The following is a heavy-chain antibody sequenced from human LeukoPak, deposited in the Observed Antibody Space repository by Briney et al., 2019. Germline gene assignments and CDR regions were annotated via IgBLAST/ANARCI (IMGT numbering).Heavy chain of an antibody. J-gene: IGHJ3*02. CDR3: AKTYNWNYVIGAFDI. CDR2: FSWNSGSI. D-gene: IGHD1-7*01. Sequence: GGSLRLSCAASGFTFDDYAMHWVRQAPGKGLEWVSGFSWNSGSIGYADSVKGRFTISRDNSKNTLYLQMNSLRAEDTAVYYCAKTYNWNYVIGAFDIWGQGTMVTVSS. CDR1: GFTFDDYA. V-gene: IGHV3-9*01.